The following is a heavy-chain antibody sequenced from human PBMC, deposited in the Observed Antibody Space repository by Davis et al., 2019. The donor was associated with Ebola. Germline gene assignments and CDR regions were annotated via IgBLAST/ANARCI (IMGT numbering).Heavy chain of an antibody. CDR2: IIPLINPA. Sequence: SVKVSYKVSGGPFNSYAISWLRQAPGEELEWLGGIIPLINPADYSHIFQGRLTIIADESTNTVYMELNTLRSEDTAVYFCARGRHYCGGDCYPPPPFNYWGQGTLVTVSS. J-gene: IGHJ4*02. CDR3: ARGRHYCGGDCYPPPPFNY. D-gene: IGHD2-21*02. V-gene: IGHV1-69*13. CDR1: GGPFNSYA.